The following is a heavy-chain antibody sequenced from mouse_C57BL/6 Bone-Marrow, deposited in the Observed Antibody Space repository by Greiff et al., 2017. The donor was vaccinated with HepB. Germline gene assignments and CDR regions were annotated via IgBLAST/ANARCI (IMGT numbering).Heavy chain of an antibody. Sequence: EVKLMESGGGLVKPGGSLKLSCAASGFTFSSYAISWVRQTTEKRLEWVATISDGGSYTYYPDNVKGRFTISRDNAKNNLYLQMSHLKSEDTAMYYCGRDSNYDYYAIDYWGQGTSVTVSS. J-gene: IGHJ4*01. CDR2: ISDGGSYT. V-gene: IGHV5-4*03. D-gene: IGHD2-5*01. CDR3: GRDSNYDYYAIDY. CDR1: GFTFSSYA.